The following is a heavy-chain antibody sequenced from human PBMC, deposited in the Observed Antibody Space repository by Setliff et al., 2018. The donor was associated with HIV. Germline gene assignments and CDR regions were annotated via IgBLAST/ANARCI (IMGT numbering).Heavy chain of an antibody. V-gene: IGHV3-21*01. J-gene: IGHJ3*01. Sequence: PGGSLRLSCAVSGFTFTTSTMNWVRQAPGKGLEWVASISSSGSYIHYADSVKGRFTVSRDNAKNTLYLQMNSLRPEDTAVYYCAKEKVKMRGNYDSSTYYALADSWGQGTMVTVSS. CDR1: GFTFTTST. CDR3: AKEKVKMRGNYDSSTYYALADS. D-gene: IGHD3-22*01. CDR2: ISSSGSYI.